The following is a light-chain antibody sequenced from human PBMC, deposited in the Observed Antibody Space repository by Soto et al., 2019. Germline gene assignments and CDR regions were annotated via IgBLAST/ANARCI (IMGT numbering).Light chain of an antibody. CDR2: DAS. V-gene: IGKV3-15*01. CDR3: QQYNNWPPRVT. J-gene: IGKJ4*01. CDR1: QSVSSN. Sequence: IVMTQSPATLSVSPGERATLSCRASQSVSSNLVWYQQKPGQAPRLLIYDASTRATGIPARFSGSGSGTEFTLTISSLQSEDFALYYCQQYNNWPPRVTFGGGTKVEIK.